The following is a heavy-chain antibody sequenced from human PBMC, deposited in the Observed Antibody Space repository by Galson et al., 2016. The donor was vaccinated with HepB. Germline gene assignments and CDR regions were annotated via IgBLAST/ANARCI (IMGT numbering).Heavy chain of an antibody. CDR3: AKDGRIYCSSASCHDHFHY. D-gene: IGHD2-2*01. J-gene: IGHJ4*02. V-gene: IGHV3-30*18. Sequence: GLEWVAFISYDGRNKKYADSLKGRFTISRDNSKKTLYLQMNSLRAEDTAVYYCAKDGRIYCSSASCHDHFHYWGQGTLVTASS. CDR2: ISYDGRNK.